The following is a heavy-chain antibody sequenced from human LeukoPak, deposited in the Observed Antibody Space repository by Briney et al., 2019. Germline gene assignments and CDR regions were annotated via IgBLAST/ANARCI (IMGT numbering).Heavy chain of an antibody. CDR1: GGSISSYY. CDR3: AREGLGYCSGGSCSDPFDI. D-gene: IGHD2-15*01. J-gene: IGHJ3*02. Sequence: SETLSLTCTVSGGSISSYYWSWIRQPPAGGREWIGYIYYGGSTNYNPSLKSRVTISVDTSKNQFSLKLSSVAAADTAVYYCAREGLGYCSGGSCSDPFDIWGQGTIVTVSS. V-gene: IGHV4-59*01. CDR2: IYYGGST.